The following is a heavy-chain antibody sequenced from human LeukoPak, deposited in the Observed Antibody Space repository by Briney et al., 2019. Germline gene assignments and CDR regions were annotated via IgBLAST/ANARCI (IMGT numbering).Heavy chain of an antibody. D-gene: IGHD5-18*01. J-gene: IGHJ5*02. CDR1: GFTFSNYW. CDR2: INSDDSST. CDR3: ARDPHGYWWFDP. V-gene: IGHV3-74*01. Sequence: GGSLRLSCAATGFTFSNYWMHWVRQAPGKGLVWVSRINSDDSSTSYADSVKGRFTISRDNAKNTLYLQMNSLRAEDTAVYYCARDPHGYWWFDPWGQGTLVTVSS.